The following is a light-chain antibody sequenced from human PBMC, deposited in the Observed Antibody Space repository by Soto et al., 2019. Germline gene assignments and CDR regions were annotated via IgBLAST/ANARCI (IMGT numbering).Light chain of an antibody. CDR1: QSISSW. J-gene: IGKJ4*01. Sequence: DIQMTQSPSTLSASVGDRVTITCRASQSISSWLAWYQQKPGKAPKLLIYKASSLESGVPSRFSGSGSGREFTLTMSSLQPDDFATYYCQQYNSYSTLGGGTKGEIK. V-gene: IGKV1-5*03. CDR2: KAS. CDR3: QQYNSYST.